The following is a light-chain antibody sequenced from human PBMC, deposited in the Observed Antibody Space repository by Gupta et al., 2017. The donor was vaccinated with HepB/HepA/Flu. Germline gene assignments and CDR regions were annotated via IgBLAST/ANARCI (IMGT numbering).Light chain of an antibody. J-gene: IGKJ5*01. Sequence: EIVLTQSPGTLSLSPGERATLSCRASQTVGKNYLGWFQQKPGQTPRLLVYNPSTRATGIPDRFSGSGSGTDFTLTIDRVEPEDFAVDYGHQYAYYPLTFGKGTRVEIK. V-gene: IGKV3-20*01. CDR3: HQYAYYPLT. CDR1: QTVGKNY. CDR2: NPS.